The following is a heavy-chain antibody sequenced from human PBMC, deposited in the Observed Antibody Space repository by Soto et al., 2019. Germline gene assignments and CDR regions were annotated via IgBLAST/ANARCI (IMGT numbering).Heavy chain of an antibody. Sequence: KGLEWMGGFDPEDGETIYAQKFQGRVTMTEDTSTDTAYMELSSLRSEDTAVYYCAIKGGYCSGGSCYLNIDYWGQGTLVTVSS. V-gene: IGHV1-24*01. CDR3: AIKGGYCSGGSCYLNIDY. J-gene: IGHJ4*02. CDR2: FDPEDGET. D-gene: IGHD2-15*01.